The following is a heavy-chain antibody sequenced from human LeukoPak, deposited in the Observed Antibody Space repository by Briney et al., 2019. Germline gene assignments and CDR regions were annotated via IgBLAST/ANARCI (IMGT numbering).Heavy chain of an antibody. CDR2: INPNSGGT. V-gene: IGHV1-2*02. CDR3: ARRGSSVGGSYYSFDY. D-gene: IGHD1-26*01. Sequence: ASVKVSCKASGYTFTGYFMHWVRQAPGQGLEWMGWINPNSGGTHYAHKFQGSVTITMDTSISTAYMELSRLISEDAAVYYFARRGSSVGGSYYSFDYWGQGTLVTVSS. J-gene: IGHJ4*02. CDR1: GYTFTGYF.